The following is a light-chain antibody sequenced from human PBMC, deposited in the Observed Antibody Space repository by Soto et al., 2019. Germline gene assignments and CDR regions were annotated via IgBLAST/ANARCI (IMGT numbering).Light chain of an antibody. CDR2: SNN. CDR3: AAWDDSLNGAV. V-gene: IGLV1-44*01. J-gene: IGLJ7*01. Sequence: QAVVTQPPSASGTPGQRVTISCSGSSSNIGSNTVNWYQQLPGTAPKLLIYSNNQRPSGVPDRFSGSKSGTSASLAISGLQSEDEADYYCAAWDDSLNGAVFGGSTQRTVL. CDR1: SSNIGSNT.